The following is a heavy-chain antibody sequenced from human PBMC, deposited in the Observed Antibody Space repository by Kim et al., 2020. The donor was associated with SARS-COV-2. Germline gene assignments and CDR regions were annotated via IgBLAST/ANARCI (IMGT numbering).Heavy chain of an antibody. CDR3: VREPAS. CDR1: GFSFSDYY. Sequence: GGSLRLSCAASGFSFSDYYMSWFRQAPGKGLEWVAYINSDGSSIKYADSVNGRFTISRDNAEKSLSLQMNSLTPEDTAVYYCVREPASWGQGTLVTVSS. CDR2: INSDGSSI. J-gene: IGHJ5*02. V-gene: IGHV3-11*01.